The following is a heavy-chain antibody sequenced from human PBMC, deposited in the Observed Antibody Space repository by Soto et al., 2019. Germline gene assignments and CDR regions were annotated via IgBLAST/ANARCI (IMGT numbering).Heavy chain of an antibody. CDR2: IYSAGTT. J-gene: IGHJ3*01. CDR1: GGPISGYY. CDR3: AANWRGAYEGLFDL. Sequence: QVQLRESGPGLVKPSETLSLTCNVSGGPISGYYWNWVRQPAGKGLEWIGRIYSAGTTDLNPSLKSRVIMSVDTSSNQFSLKLLSGTAADTAVYYCAANWRGAYEGLFDLWGQGTTVTVSS. V-gene: IGHV4-4*07. D-gene: IGHD1-1*01.